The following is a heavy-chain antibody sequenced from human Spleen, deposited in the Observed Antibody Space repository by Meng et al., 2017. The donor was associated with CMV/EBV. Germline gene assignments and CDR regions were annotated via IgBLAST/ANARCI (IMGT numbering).Heavy chain of an antibody. CDR3: ARAPDYSNYGMDV. D-gene: IGHD4-11*01. CDR1: GFTFSSYA. V-gene: IGHV3-30-3*01. J-gene: IGHJ6*02. Sequence: GESLKISCAASGFTFSSYAMHWVRQAPGKGLEWVAVISYDGSNKYYADSVKGRFTISRDNSKNTLYLQMNSLRAEDTAVYYCARAPDYSNYGMDVWGQGTTVTVSS. CDR2: ISYDGSNK.